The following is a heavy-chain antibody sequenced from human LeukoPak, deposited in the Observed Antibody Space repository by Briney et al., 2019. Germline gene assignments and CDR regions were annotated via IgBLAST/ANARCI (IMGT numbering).Heavy chain of an antibody. D-gene: IGHD3-22*01. CDR1: GYTFTGYY. V-gene: IGHV1-2*04. Sequence: ASVKVSCKASGYTFTGYYMHWVRQAPGQGLEWMGWINPNSGGTNYAQKFQGWVTMTRDTSISTAYMELSRLRSDDTAVYYCARVKYYDSSGYSYYFDYWGQGTLVTVS. CDR3: ARVKYYDSSGYSYYFDY. J-gene: IGHJ4*02. CDR2: INPNSGGT.